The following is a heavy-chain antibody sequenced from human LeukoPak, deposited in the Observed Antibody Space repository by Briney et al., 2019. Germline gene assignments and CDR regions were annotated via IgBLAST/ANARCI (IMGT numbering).Heavy chain of an antibody. CDR3: AQGYGNGWYPH. D-gene: IGHD6-19*01. V-gene: IGHV3-23*01. J-gene: IGHJ4*02. CDR1: GFSVSTSG. Sequence: PGGSLRLSCTGSGFSVSTSGMSWVRQAQGKGLQTMSAISVGGESAYYADSVKGRFTISRDNSKNTLYLQMNSLRVEDTAVYFCAQGYGNGWYPHWGQGSLVSVSS. CDR2: ISVGGESA.